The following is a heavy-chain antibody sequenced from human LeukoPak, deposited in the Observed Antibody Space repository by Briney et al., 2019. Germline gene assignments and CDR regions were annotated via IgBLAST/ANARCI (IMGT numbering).Heavy chain of an antibody. Sequence: ASVKLSCKASGYSFPSYYMYWLRQAPGQGLEWMGIINPNDGSTTYPQKFQGRVSMTRDTSTSTVYMELLGLRSEDTSVYYCARGEVFAYWGQGTLVTVSS. CDR3: ARGEVFAY. CDR1: GYSFPSYY. D-gene: IGHD2-21*01. V-gene: IGHV1-46*01. J-gene: IGHJ4*02. CDR2: INPNDGST.